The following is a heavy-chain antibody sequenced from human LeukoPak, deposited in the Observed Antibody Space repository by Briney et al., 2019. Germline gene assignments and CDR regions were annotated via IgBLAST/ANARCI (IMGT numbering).Heavy chain of an antibody. V-gene: IGHV3-9*01. CDR3: AKDTVYGDYSFDAFDI. Sequence: GRSLRLSCAASGFTFDDYAMHWVRQAPGKGLEWVSGISWNSGSIGYADSVKGRFTISRDNAKNSLYLQMNSLRAEDTALYYCAKDTVYGDYSFDAFDIWGQGTMVTVPS. CDR2: ISWNSGSI. J-gene: IGHJ3*02. CDR1: GFTFDDYA. D-gene: IGHD4-17*01.